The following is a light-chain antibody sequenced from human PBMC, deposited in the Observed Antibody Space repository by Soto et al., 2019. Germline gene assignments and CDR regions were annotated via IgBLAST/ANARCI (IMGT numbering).Light chain of an antibody. J-gene: IGKJ5*01. CDR2: RVS. V-gene: IGKV2-30*01. CDR1: QSLVNSDGDTY. CDR3: MQGTHWPPIT. Sequence: VVMTQTPLALSVTLGQPASISCRSSQSLVNSDGDTYLNWFHQRPGQSPRRLIYRVSNRDSGVPDRFSGSGSGTDFTLKISRVEAEDVGIYYCMQGTHWPPITFGQGTRLEIK.